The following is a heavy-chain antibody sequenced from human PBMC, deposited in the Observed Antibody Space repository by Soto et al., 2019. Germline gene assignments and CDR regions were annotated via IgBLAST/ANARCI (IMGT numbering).Heavy chain of an antibody. CDR2: ISYDGSNK. CDR1: GFTFSSYG. J-gene: IGHJ4*02. Sequence: GGSLRLSCAASGFTFSSYGMHWVRQAPGKGLEWVAVISYDGSNKYYADSVKGRFTISRDNSKNTLYLQMDSLRAEDTAVYYCAKVGYSYGTVDYSGQGTLVTVSS. D-gene: IGHD5-18*01. CDR3: AKVGYSYGTVDY. V-gene: IGHV3-30*18.